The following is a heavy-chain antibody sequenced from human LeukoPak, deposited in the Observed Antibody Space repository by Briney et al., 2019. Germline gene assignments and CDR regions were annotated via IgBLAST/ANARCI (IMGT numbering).Heavy chain of an antibody. V-gene: IGHV3-53*01. Sequence: PGGSLRLSCAASGFTVSSNYMSWVRQAPGKGLEWVSVIYSGGSTYYADSVKGRFTISRDNSKNTLYLQMNSLRAEDTAVYYCARAPRYRGGIFGVVIHFDYWGQGTLVTVSS. J-gene: IGHJ4*02. D-gene: IGHD3-3*01. CDR1: GFTVSSNY. CDR2: IYSGGST. CDR3: ARAPRYRGGIFGVVIHFDY.